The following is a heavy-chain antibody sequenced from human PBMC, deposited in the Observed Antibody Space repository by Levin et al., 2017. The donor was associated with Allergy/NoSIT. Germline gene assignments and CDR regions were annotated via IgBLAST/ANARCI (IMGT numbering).Heavy chain of an antibody. J-gene: IGHJ4*02. Sequence: GESLKISCAASGFTFSSYEMNWVRRAPGKGLEWVSYISSTGSTIYSAYSVKGRFTISRDNAKNSLYLRMNSLRAEDTAVYYCARQLGNFWSGYNYFDYWGQGTLVTVSS. CDR1: GFTFSSYE. D-gene: IGHD3-3*01. CDR3: ARQLGNFWSGYNYFDY. CDR2: ISSTGSTI. V-gene: IGHV3-48*03.